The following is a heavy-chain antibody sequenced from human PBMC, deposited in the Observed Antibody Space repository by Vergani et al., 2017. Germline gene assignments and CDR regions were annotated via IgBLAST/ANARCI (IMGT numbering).Heavy chain of an antibody. CDR3: ASPGGGGNHQNRRYFDY. J-gene: IGHJ4*02. D-gene: IGHD1-14*01. CDR1: GGTFSSYA. V-gene: IGHV1-69*06. Sequence: QVQLVQSGAEVKKPGSSVKVSCKASGGTFSSYAISWVRQAPGQGLEWMGGIIPIFGTANYAQKFQGRVTITADKSRSTAYMELSSLRSEDTAVYYCASPGGGGNHQNRRYFDYWGQGTLVTVSS. CDR2: IIPIFGTA.